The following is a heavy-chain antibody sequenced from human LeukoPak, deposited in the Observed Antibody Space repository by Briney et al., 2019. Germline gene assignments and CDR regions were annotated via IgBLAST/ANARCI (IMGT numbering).Heavy chain of an antibody. CDR3: ASKGATYSSSWYYFDY. CDR2: IYYSGST. Sequence: PSETLSLTCTVSGGSISSSSYYWGWIRQPPGKGLEWIGNIYYSGSTYYNPSLKTRFTISVDTSKNQFSLKLSSVTAADTAVYYCASKGATYSSSWYYFDYWGQGTLVTVSS. J-gene: IGHJ4*02. D-gene: IGHD6-13*01. CDR1: GGSISSSSYY. V-gene: IGHV4-39*01.